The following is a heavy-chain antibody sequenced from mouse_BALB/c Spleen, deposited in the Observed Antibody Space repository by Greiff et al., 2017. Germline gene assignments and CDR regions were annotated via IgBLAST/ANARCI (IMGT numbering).Heavy chain of an antibody. CDR3: ARDYGDYDVFAY. Sequence: EVKLVESGGGLVKPGGSLKLSCAASGFTFSSYAMSWVRQTPEKRLEWVASISSGGSTYYPDSVKGRFTISRDNARNILYLQMSSLRSEDTAMYYCARDYGDYDVFAYWGQGTLVTVSA. CDR1: GFTFSSYA. D-gene: IGHD2-4*01. J-gene: IGHJ3*01. V-gene: IGHV5-6-5*01. CDR2: ISSGGST.